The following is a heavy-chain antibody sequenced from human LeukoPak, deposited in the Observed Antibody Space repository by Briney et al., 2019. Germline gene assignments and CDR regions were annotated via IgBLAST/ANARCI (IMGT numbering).Heavy chain of an antibody. J-gene: IGHJ4*02. V-gene: IGHV3-23*01. CDR2: ISGSGGST. D-gene: IGHD3-22*01. CDR3: AKDPYYYDSSVYQNPQYYFAY. CDR1: GFTFSSYA. Sequence: PGGSLRLSCAASGFTFSSYAMSWVRQAPGKGLEWVSAISGSGGSTYYADSVKGRFTISRDNTKNTLYLQMNSLRAEDTAVYCCAKDPYYYDSSVYQNPQYYFAYGAQGPLVTVSS.